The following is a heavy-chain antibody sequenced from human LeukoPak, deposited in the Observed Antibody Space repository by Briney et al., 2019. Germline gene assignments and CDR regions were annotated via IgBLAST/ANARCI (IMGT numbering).Heavy chain of an antibody. J-gene: IGHJ3*02. CDR1: GFTFSSYS. CDR3: ARWPGEFRPDAFDI. D-gene: IGHD3-10*01. V-gene: IGHV3-21*01. Sequence: GGSLRLSCAASGFTFSSYSMNWVRQAPGEGLEWVSSISSSSSYIYYADSVKGRFTISRDNAKNSLYLQMNSLRAEDTAVYYCARWPGEFRPDAFDIWGQGTMVTVSS. CDR2: ISSSSSYI.